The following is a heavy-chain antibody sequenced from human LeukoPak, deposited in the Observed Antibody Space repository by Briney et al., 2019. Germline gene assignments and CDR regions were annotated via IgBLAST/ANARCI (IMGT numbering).Heavy chain of an antibody. V-gene: IGHV4-34*01. CDR3: ARSRGAIVDF. CDR2: INFGGSI. J-gene: IGHJ4*02. Sequence: SETLSLTCAVYGGSFHGYYWSWIRQPPGKGLEWIGEINFGGSINYTPSLKSRVTISVDTSKNQFSLQLNSVTPEDTAVYYCARSRGAIVDFWGQGTLVTVSS. CDR1: GGSFHGYY.